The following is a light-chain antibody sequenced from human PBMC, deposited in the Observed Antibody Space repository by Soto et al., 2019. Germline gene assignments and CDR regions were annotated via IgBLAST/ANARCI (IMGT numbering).Light chain of an antibody. CDR3: HQYGRPPLT. Sequence: DIVLTQSPGTLSLSPGERATLSCRASESVTSSYLAWYQQKPGQAPRLLIYGASSRATGIPDRFSGSGSGTGFTLTISRLEPEDFAVYYCHQYGRPPLTFCGGTKVEIK. CDR2: GAS. V-gene: IGKV3-20*01. J-gene: IGKJ4*01. CDR1: ESVTSSY.